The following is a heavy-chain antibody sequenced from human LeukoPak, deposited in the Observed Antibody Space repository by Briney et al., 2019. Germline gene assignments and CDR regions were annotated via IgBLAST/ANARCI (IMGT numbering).Heavy chain of an antibody. CDR1: GGTFSSYA. J-gene: IGHJ4*02. V-gene: IGHV1-69*05. CDR2: IIPIFGTA. D-gene: IGHD6-13*01. CDR3: ASEVAAAGLDY. Sequence: ASVKVSCKASGGTFSSYAISWARQAPEQGLEWMGGIIPIFGTANYAQKFQGRVTITTDESTSTAYMELSSLRSEDTAVYYCASEVAAAGLDYWGQGTLVTVSS.